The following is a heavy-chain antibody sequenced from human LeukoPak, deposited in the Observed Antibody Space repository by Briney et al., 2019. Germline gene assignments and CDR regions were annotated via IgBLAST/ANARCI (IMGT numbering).Heavy chain of an antibody. V-gene: IGHV3-7*01. J-gene: IGHJ4*02. CDR2: IKQDGSEK. CDR3: AREKRYCSSTSCYYLEY. Sequence: GGSLRLSCAASGLTFRSYWMSWVRQAPGKGLEWVANIKQDGSEKYYVDSVKGRFTISRDNAKNSLYLQMNSLRAEDTAVYYCAREKRYCSSTSCYYLEYWGQGTLVTVSS. CDR1: GLTFRSYW. D-gene: IGHD2-2*01.